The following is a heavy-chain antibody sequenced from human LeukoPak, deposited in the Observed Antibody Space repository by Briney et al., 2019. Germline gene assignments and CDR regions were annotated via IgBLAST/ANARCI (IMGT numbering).Heavy chain of an antibody. CDR2: IYHSGST. D-gene: IGHD3-10*01. V-gene: IGHV4-4*02. CDR3: ARDEQEGSGSFNWFDP. Sequence: SGTLSLTCAVSGGSISSGNWWNWVRQPPGKGLEWIGEIYHSGSTNYNPSLKSRVTISVDKSKNQFSLKLSSVTAADTAVYYCARDEQEGSGSFNWFDPWGQGTLVTVSS. CDR1: GGSISSGNW. J-gene: IGHJ5*02.